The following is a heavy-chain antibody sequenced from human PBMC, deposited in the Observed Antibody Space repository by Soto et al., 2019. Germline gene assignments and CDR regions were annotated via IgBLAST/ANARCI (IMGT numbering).Heavy chain of an antibody. CDR2: IDPSDSYT. CDR1: GYSFTTYW. D-gene: IGHD2-15*01. V-gene: IGHV5-10-1*01. CDR3: ARQLLHNNWFDP. Sequence: PGESLKISCQGAGYSFTTYWISWVRQRPGQGLEWMGRIDPSDSYTNYSPSFQGRVTISVDKSINTAHLQWTSLKASDTAMYYCARQLLHNNWFDPWGQGTLVTVSS. J-gene: IGHJ5*02.